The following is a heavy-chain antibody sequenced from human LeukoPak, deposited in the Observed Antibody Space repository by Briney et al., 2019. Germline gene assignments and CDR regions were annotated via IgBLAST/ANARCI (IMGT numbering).Heavy chain of an antibody. CDR2: INPSGGST. J-gene: IGHJ5*02. V-gene: IGHV1-46*01. CDR3: ARDLHDSSGYYTNPHWFDP. D-gene: IGHD3-22*01. CDR1: GYTFTSYY. Sequence: ASVKVSCKASGYTFTSYYMHWVRQAPGQGLEWMGIINPSGGSTSYAQKFQGRVTMTGDTSTSTVYMELSSLRSEDTAVYYCARDLHDSSGYYTNPHWFDPWGQGTLVTVSS.